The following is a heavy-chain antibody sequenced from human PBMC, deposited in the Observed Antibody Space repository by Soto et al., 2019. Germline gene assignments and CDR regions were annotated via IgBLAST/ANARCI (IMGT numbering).Heavy chain of an antibody. J-gene: IGHJ4*02. V-gene: IGHV4-39*01. CDR3: ATTSSSIAAAGTIDY. D-gene: IGHD6-13*01. CDR2: IYYSGST. Sequence: PSETLSLTCTVSGGSISSSSYYWGWIRQPPGKGLEWIGSIYYSGSTYYNPSLKSRVTISVDTSKNQFSLKLSSVTAADTAVYYCATTSSSIAAAGTIDYWGQGTLVTVSS. CDR1: GGSISSSSYY.